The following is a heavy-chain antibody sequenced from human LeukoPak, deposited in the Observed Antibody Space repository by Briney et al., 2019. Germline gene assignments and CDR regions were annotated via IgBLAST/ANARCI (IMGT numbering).Heavy chain of an antibody. V-gene: IGHV3-30*02. J-gene: IGHJ4*02. Sequence: GGSLRLSCTTSGFTSRNYGMHWVRQAPGKGLDWVAFIWYDGSNEDYAGSVKGRFTISRDDSKNTVYLQMNSLTAEDTAVYYCAKHKRAWSKYDPYDCWGQGTRVTVSS. CDR2: IWYDGSNE. CDR3: AKHKRAWSKYDPYDC. CDR1: GFTSRNYG. D-gene: IGHD3-3*01.